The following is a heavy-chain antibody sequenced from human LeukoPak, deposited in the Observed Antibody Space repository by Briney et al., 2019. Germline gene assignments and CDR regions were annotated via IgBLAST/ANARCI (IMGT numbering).Heavy chain of an antibody. Sequence: SETLSLTCAVYGGSFSGYYWSWIRQPPGKGLEWIGSIYYSGSTYYNPSLKSRVTISVDTSKNQFSLKLSSVTAADTAVYYCARHRGYYDKLDYWGQGTLVTVSS. CDR2: IYYSGST. J-gene: IGHJ4*02. CDR1: GGSFSGYY. D-gene: IGHD3-22*01. V-gene: IGHV4-34*01. CDR3: ARHRGYYDKLDY.